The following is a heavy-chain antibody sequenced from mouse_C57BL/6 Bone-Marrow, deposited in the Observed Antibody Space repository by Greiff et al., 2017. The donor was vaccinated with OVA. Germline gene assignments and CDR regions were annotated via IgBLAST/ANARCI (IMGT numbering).Heavy chain of an antibody. CDR2: ISYSGST. CDR3: ARGGYYFAY. V-gene: IGHV3-1*01. CDR1: GYSITSGYD. D-gene: IGHD2-3*01. Sequence: EVKLMESGPGLVKPSQSLSLTCTVTGYSITSGYDWHWIRHFPGNKLEWMGYISYSGSTNYNPPLKSRISITQDTSTNPFFLKLNSVTTEDTATYYCARGGYYFAYWGQGTLVTVSA. J-gene: IGHJ3*01.